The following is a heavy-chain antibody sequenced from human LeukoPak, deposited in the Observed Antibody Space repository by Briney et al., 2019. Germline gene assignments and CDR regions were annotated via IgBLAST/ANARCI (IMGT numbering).Heavy chain of an antibody. CDR3: ARTTCITIFGFDCYLDY. CDR2: IIPIFGTA. Sequence: ASVKVSCKASGYTFTGYSMHWVRQAPGQGLEWMGGIIPIFGTANYAQKFQGRVTIATDESTSTAYMELSSLRSEDTAVYYCARTTCITIFGFDCYLDYWGQGTLVTVSS. CDR1: GYTFTGYS. D-gene: IGHD3-3*01. J-gene: IGHJ4*02. V-gene: IGHV1-69*05.